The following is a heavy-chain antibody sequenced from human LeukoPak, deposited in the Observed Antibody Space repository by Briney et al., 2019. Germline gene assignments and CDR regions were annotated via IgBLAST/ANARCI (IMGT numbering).Heavy chain of an antibody. CDR1: GYTFIGYY. V-gene: IGHV1-3*01. Sequence: ASVKVSCKASGYTFIGYYIHWVRQAPGQRLEWMGWINAGNGNTKYSQKFQGRVTITRDTSASTAYMELSSLRSEDTAVYYCASSGMDVWGQGTTVTVSS. CDR3: ASSGMDV. J-gene: IGHJ6*02. CDR2: INAGNGNT.